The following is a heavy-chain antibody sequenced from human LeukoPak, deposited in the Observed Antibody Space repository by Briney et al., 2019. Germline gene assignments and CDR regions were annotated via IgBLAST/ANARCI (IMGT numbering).Heavy chain of an antibody. J-gene: IGHJ4*02. CDR2: ISSSSSTI. D-gene: IGHD5-18*01. Sequence: PRGSLRLSCAASGFTFSSYSMNWVRQAPGKGLEWVSYISSSSSTIYYADSVKGRFTISRDNAKNSLYLQMNSLRAEDTAVYYCAREDYGYSYGSVDYWGQGTLVTVSS. CDR1: GFTFSSYS. CDR3: AREDYGYSYGSVDY. V-gene: IGHV3-48*01.